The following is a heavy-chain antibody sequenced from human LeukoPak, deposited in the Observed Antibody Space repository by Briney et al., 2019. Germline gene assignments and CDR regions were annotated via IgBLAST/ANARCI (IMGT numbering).Heavy chain of an antibody. V-gene: IGHV3-7*05. CDR3: AKVASTGWHYFDY. D-gene: IGHD6-19*01. J-gene: IGHJ4*02. CDR1: GFTFSIYW. CDR2: INQDGSEK. Sequence: GGSLRLSCAASGFTFSIYWMSWVRQAPGKGLEWVASINQDGSEKYYVDSVKGRCTISRDNAKTSLYLQMSSLRAEDAAVYYCAKVASTGWHYFDYWGQGTLVTVSS.